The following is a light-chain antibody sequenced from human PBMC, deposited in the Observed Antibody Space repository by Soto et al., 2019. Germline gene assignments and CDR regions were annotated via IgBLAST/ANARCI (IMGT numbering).Light chain of an antibody. V-gene: IGLV1-44*01. CDR1: SSNIGSNT. CDR3: AAWDDSLNGYV. Sequence: QSVLTQRPSASGTPGQRVTISCSGSSSNIGSNTVNWYQQLPGTAPKLLIHANNQRPSGVPDRFSGSKSGTSASLAISWLQSEEADYYCAAWDDSLNGYVFGTGTKLTVL. CDR2: ANN. J-gene: IGLJ1*01.